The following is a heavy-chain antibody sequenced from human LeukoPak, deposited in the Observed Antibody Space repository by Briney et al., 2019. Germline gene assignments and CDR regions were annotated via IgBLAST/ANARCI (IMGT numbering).Heavy chain of an antibody. CDR3: ARDADIAAPPSGNYYDC. D-gene: IGHD6-6*01. CDR2: IRYDGSNK. CDR1: GFTFSSYG. Sequence: GGSLRLSCAASGFTFSSYGMHWVRQAPGKGLEWVAFIRYDGSNKYYADSVKGRFTISRDNSKNTLYLQMNSLRAEDTAVYYCARDADIAAPPSGNYYDCWGQGTLVTVSS. V-gene: IGHV3-30*02. J-gene: IGHJ4*02.